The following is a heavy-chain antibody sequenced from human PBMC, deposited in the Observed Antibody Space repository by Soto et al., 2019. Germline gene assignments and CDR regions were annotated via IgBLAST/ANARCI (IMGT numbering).Heavy chain of an antibody. CDR1: GYTFTSYH. Sequence: GASVKVSCKASGYTFTSYHMHWVRQAPGQGLEWMGIINPSGGSTSYAQKFQGRVTMTRDTSTSTVYMELSSLRSEDTAVYYCARDLVGYCSSTSCYFHYYYYGMDVWGQGTTVTVS. D-gene: IGHD2-2*01. J-gene: IGHJ6*02. V-gene: IGHV1-46*01. CDR2: INPSGGST. CDR3: ARDLVGYCSSTSCYFHYYYYGMDV.